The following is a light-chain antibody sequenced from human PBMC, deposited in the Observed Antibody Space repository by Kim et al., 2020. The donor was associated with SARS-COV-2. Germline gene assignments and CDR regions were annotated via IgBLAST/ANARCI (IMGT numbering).Light chain of an antibody. CDR1: QSVRRT. V-gene: IGKV3-15*01. CDR2: GAS. J-gene: IGKJ2*01. Sequence: SVSPGERATLSCRASQSVRRTIAWYQQKSGQGPKLLIYGASTRATGIPARFSGSGSGTEFTLTITSLQSEDFAVYYCQQYNLWPYTFGQGTKLEI. CDR3: QQYNLWPYT.